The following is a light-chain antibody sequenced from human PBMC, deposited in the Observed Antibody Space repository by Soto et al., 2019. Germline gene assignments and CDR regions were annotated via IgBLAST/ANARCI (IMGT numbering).Light chain of an antibody. CDR3: QKYSDLPMK. Sequence: DIVMTQSPDSLAVSLGESATINCKSSQSSLYSSNNKNYLAWCQQKPGQAPRLLIYGASRRATGIPDRFSGSASGTDFTLTISRLEPEDFAVYFCQKYSDLPMKFGQGTRLEIK. J-gene: IGKJ5*01. CDR1: QSSLYSSNNKNY. CDR2: GAS. V-gene: IGKV4-1*01.